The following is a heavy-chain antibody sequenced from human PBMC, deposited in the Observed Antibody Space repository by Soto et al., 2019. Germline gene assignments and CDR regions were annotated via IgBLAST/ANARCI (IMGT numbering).Heavy chain of an antibody. J-gene: IGHJ6*02. V-gene: IGHV3-21*01. CDR1: GFTFSSYS. CDR3: ARDSGDYYDSSGYYYYYYYYGMDV. Sequence: PGGSLRLSCAASGFTFSSYSMNWVRQAPGKGLEWVSSISSSSSYIYYTDSVKGRFTISRDNAKNSLYLQMNSLRAEDTAVYYCARDSGDYYDSSGYYYYYYYYGMDVWGQGTTVTVSS. D-gene: IGHD3-22*01. CDR2: ISSSSSYI.